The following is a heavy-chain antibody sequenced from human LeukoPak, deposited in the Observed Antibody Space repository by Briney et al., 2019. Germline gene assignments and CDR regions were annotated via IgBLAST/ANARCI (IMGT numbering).Heavy chain of an antibody. J-gene: IGHJ3*02. D-gene: IGHD6-13*01. V-gene: IGHV4-4*08. CDR1: GFTFSSYW. CDR3: ARDLYSSWGSPGFDI. Sequence: GSLRLSCAASGFTFSSYWMTWVRQAPGKGLEWIGRIYTSGSTNYNPSLKSRVTISVDTSKNQFSLKLSSVTAADTAVYYCARDLYSSWGSPGFDIWGQGTMVTVSS. CDR2: IYTSGST.